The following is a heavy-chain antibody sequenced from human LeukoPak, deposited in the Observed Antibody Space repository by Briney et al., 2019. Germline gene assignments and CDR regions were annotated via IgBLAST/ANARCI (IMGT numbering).Heavy chain of an antibody. Sequence: SETPSLTCTVSGGSISSGGYYWSWIRQHPGKGLEWIGYIYYSGSTYYNPSLKSRVTISVDTSKNQFSLKLSSVTAADTAVYYCARGDRGVIINWGQGTLVTVSS. D-gene: IGHD3-10*01. J-gene: IGHJ4*02. V-gene: IGHV4-31*03. CDR3: ARGDRGVIIN. CDR2: IYYSGST. CDR1: GGSISSGGYY.